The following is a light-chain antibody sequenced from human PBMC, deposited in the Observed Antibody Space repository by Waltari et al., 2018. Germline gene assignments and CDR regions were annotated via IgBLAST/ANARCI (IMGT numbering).Light chain of an antibody. CDR3: QQYVVIPWT. CDR1: QSVLYSSNNKNY. V-gene: IGKV4-1*01. J-gene: IGKJ1*01. CDR2: WAS. Sequence: DIVMTQSPDSLAVSLRERAIINCKSSQSVLYSSNNKNYLAWYQQKPGQPPKLLIYWASTRELGVPDRFSGSGSGTDFTLTINSLQAEDVAVYYCQQYVVIPWTFGQGTKVEVK.